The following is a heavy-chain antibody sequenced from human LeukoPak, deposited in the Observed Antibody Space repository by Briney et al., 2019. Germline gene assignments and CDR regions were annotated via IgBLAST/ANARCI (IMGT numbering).Heavy chain of an antibody. D-gene: IGHD4-23*01. CDR1: GGSISSSNW. V-gene: IGHV4-4*02. J-gene: IGHJ3*02. Sequence: SGTLSLTCAVSGGSISSSNWWSWVRQPPGKGLEWIGSMFYSGSTYYNPSFKSRVTISGDTSKNLFSLKLSSVTAADTAVYYCATGRNLEAYEIWGQGTMVTVSS. CDR3: ATGRNLEAYEI. CDR2: MFYSGST.